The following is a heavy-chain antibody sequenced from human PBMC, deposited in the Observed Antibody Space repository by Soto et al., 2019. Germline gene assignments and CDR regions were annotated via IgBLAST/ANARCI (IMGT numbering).Heavy chain of an antibody. CDR3: ARERLERMARYYGMDV. Sequence: QVQLVESGGGVVQPGGSLRLSCAASGFTFSSFGMHWVRQAPGKGLEWVAVIWYDGSNKYYADSVKGRFTISRDNSKNTLYLQMNSLRAEDTAVYYCARERLERMARYYGMDVWGQGTTVTVSS. CDR2: IWYDGSNK. D-gene: IGHD1-1*01. V-gene: IGHV3-33*01. CDR1: GFTFSSFG. J-gene: IGHJ6*02.